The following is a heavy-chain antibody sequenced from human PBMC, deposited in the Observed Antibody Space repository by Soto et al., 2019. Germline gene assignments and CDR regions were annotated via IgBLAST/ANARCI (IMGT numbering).Heavy chain of an antibody. J-gene: IGHJ4*02. D-gene: IGHD6-6*01. CDR1: GFTFSSYS. Sequence: EVQLVESGGGLVQPGGSLRLSCAASGFTFSSYSMNWVRQAPGKGLEWVSYISSSSSTIYYADSVKGRFTISRDNAKNSLYLQMNSLRDEDTAVYYCARAKYSSSSVGGFDYWGQVTLVTVSS. CDR2: ISSSSSTI. CDR3: ARAKYSSSSVGGFDY. V-gene: IGHV3-48*02.